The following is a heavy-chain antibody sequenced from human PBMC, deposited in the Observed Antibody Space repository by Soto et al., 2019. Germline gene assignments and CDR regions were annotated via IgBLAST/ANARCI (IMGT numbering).Heavy chain of an antibody. J-gene: IGHJ5*02. D-gene: IGHD6-19*01. V-gene: IGHV3-23*01. CDR1: GFTFSSYA. CDR3: AKDHGSGWYLNWFDP. Sequence: VSLRLSCAASGFTFSSYAMSWVRQAPGKGLEWVSAISGSGGSTYYADSVKGRFTISRDNSKNTLYLQMNSLRAEDTAVYYCAKDHGSGWYLNWFDPWGQGTLVTVSS. CDR2: ISGSGGST.